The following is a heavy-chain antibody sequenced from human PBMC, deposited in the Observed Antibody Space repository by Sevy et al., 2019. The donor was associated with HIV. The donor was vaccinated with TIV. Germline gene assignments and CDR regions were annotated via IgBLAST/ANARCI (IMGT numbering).Heavy chain of an antibody. V-gene: IGHV1-18*01. D-gene: IGHD3-22*01. Sequence: ASVKVSCKASGYTFISYGISWVRQAPGQGLEWMGWISAYNGNTNYAQKLQGRVTMTTDTSTRTAYMELRSLRSDDTAVYYCARATYYYDRRAFDIWGQGTMVTVSS. J-gene: IGHJ3*02. CDR3: ARATYYYDRRAFDI. CDR2: ISAYNGNT. CDR1: GYTFISYG.